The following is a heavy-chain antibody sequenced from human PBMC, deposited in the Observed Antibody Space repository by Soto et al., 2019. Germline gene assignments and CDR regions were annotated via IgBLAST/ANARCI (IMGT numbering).Heavy chain of an antibody. Sequence: GGSLRLSCSASGFTFSSYWMHWVRQAPGKGLVWVSRINSDWRSTSYADSVKGRFTISRDNAKNTLYLQMNSLRAEDTAVYYCARSNYYDSSGYYYVSGLAFDIWGQGTMVTVSS. J-gene: IGHJ3*02. CDR1: GFTFSSYW. V-gene: IGHV3-74*01. CDR3: ARSNYYDSSGYYYVSGLAFDI. D-gene: IGHD3-22*01. CDR2: INSDWRST.